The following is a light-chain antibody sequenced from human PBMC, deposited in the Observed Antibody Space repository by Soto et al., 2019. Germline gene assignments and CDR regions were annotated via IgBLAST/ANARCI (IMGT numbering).Light chain of an antibody. CDR3: QQSYSTTPT. Sequence: AIQVTQSPSSLSASVGDRVTITCRASQDIRNDLAWYQQKPGQAPNLLIFAAFNLQSGVPSRFSGGGSGTHVTITISSLQQDDGARYYCQQSYSTTPTFGQGTKVDIK. V-gene: IGKV1-6*01. CDR1: QDIRND. CDR2: AAF. J-gene: IGKJ1*01.